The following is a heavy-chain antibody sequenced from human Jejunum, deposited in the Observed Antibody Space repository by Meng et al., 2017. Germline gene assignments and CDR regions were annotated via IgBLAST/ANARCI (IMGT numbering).Heavy chain of an antibody. D-gene: IGHD1/OR15-1a*01. J-gene: IGHJ4*02. V-gene: IGHV4-39*01. CDR1: GGSISSTTTY. Sequence: QVQMQESGPGLVKPSETLSLTCTVSGGSISSTTTYWDWIRQPPGKTLEWIGSIYYSGSTHYNPSLKRRVFVSIDTSKDQFSLKLTSAAAADTAIYYCARNRTQGFFDIWSQGTLVTVSS. CDR2: IYYSGST. CDR3: ARNRTQGFFDI.